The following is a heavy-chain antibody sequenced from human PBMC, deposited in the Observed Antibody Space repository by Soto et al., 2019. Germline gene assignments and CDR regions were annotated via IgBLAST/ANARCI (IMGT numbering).Heavy chain of an antibody. CDR1: GFTFTNYA. Sequence: QVKLVQSGPEVKKPGASVKVSCKASGFTFTNYAITWVRQAPGEGLEWLGWISAYNGNTNNAQKFQGRVTMTTDTSTSTAYMVLRNPRSGDKAVYLRAREITTMPFLYYWGQGGLVTVSS. CDR3: AREITTMPFLYY. D-gene: IGHD3-22*01. V-gene: IGHV1-18*04. J-gene: IGHJ4*02. CDR2: ISAYNGNT.